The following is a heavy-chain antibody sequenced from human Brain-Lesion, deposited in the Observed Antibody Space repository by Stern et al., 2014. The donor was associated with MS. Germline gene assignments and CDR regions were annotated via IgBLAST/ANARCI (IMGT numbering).Heavy chain of an antibody. CDR2: IFNSGST. Sequence: VQLVQSGPGLVKPSQTLSLSCTVSGGSISSGGYYWSWIRQPAGKGLEWIGRIFNSGSTSYNPSLKSRVTISIDTSNKQIPLRVNSMTAADTAVYYCARGRVVPGFQYYATDVWGQGTTVIVSS. V-gene: IGHV4-61*02. J-gene: IGHJ6*02. CDR3: ARGRVVPGFQYYATDV. CDR1: GGSISSGGYY. D-gene: IGHD2-2*01.